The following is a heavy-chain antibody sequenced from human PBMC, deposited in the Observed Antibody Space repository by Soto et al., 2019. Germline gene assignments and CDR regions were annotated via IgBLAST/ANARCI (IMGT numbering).Heavy chain of an antibody. CDR3: ARERLAAAGRYYYYGMDV. D-gene: IGHD6-13*01. V-gene: IGHV3-7*03. CDR2: IKQDGSEK. J-gene: IGHJ6*02. CDR1: GFTFSSYW. Sequence: GGSLRLSCAASGFTFSSYWMSWVRQAPGKGLEWVANIKQDGSEKYYVDSVKGRFTISRDNAKNSLYLQMNSLRAEDTAVYYCARERLAAAGRYYYYGMDVWGQGTTVTVSS.